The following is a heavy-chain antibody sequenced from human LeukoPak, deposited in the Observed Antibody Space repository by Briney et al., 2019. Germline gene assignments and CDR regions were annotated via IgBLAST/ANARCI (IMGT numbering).Heavy chain of an antibody. CDR3: ARWGRWLHRYYFDY. V-gene: IGHV3-48*03. Sequence: PGGSLRLSCAASGFTFSSYEMNWVRQALGKGLEWVSYISSSGSTIYYADSVKGRFTISRDNAKNSLYLQMNSLRAEDTAVYYCARWGRWLHRYYFDYWGQGTLVTVSS. J-gene: IGHJ4*02. D-gene: IGHD5-24*01. CDR1: GFTFSSYE. CDR2: ISSSGSTI.